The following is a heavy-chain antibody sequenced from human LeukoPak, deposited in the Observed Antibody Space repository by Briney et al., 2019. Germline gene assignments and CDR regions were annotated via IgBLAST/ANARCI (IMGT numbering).Heavy chain of an antibody. J-gene: IGHJ4*02. CDR2: IYYSGST. D-gene: IGHD3-10*01. V-gene: IGHV4-39*07. CDR1: GGSISSYY. CDR3: AREKGTAGPDY. Sequence: SETLSLTFTVSGGSISSYYWSWIRQLPGKGLEWIGSIYYSGSTYYNPSLKSRVTISVDRSKNQFSLKLSSVTAADTAVYYCAREKGTAGPDYWGQGTLVTVSS.